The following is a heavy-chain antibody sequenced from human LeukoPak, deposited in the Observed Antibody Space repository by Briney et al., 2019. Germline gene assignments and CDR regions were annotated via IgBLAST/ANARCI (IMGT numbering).Heavy chain of an antibody. V-gene: IGHV3-48*01. Sequence: PGGSLRLSCAASGFTFSSYSMNWVRQAPGKGLEWVSYISSSSSTIYYADSVKGRFTISRDNAKNSLYLQMNSLRAEDTAVYYCARGSRESSSWYEGGAFDIWGQGTMVTVSS. D-gene: IGHD6-13*01. CDR1: GFTFSSYS. CDR2: ISSSSSTI. J-gene: IGHJ3*02. CDR3: ARGSRESSSWYEGGAFDI.